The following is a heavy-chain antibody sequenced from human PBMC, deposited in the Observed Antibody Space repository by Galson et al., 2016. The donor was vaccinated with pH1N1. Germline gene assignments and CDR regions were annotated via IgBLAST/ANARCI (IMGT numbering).Heavy chain of an antibody. CDR1: GFIFDDYG. CDR3: VRAFHSNSWYYFVY. V-gene: IGHV3-20*04. CDR2: INWKGSST. J-gene: IGHJ4*02. D-gene: IGHD6-13*01. Sequence: SLRLSCAASGFIFDDYGMSWVRQVPGKGLEWVSGINWKGSSTEYADSVKGRFTISRDNANSSVFLQMNSLSAEDTALYYCVRAFHSNSWYYFVYWGQGTLVAVSS.